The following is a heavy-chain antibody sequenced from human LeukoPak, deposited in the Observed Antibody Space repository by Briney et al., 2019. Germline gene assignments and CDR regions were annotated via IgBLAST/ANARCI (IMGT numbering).Heavy chain of an antibody. CDR1: GFMFSSYW. Sequence: GGSLRLSCAASGFMFSSYWVTWVRQAPGKGLEWVANIKQDGSEKYYVDSVKGRFTISRDNAKNSLYLQMNSLRAEDTAVYYCARRLWFGESNWGQGTLVTVSS. CDR2: IKQDGSEK. V-gene: IGHV3-7*01. CDR3: ARRLWFGESN. D-gene: IGHD3-10*01. J-gene: IGHJ4*02.